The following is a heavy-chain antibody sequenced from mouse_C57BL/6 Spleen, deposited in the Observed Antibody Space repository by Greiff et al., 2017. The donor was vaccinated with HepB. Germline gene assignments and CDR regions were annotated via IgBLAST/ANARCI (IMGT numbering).Heavy chain of an antibody. D-gene: IGHD4-1*01. CDR3: ARLGWDGAWFAY. CDR2: IDPSDSET. Sequence: QVQLQQPGAELVRPGSSVKLSCKASGYTFTSYWMHWVKQRPIQGLEWIGNIDPSDSETHYNQKFKDKATLTVDKSYSTAYMQLSSLTSEDSAVYYCARLGWDGAWFAYWGQGTLVTVSA. CDR1: GYTFTSYW. J-gene: IGHJ3*01. V-gene: IGHV1-52*01.